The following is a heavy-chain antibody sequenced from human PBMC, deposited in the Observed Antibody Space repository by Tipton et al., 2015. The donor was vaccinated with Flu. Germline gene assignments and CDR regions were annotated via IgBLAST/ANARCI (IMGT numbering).Heavy chain of an antibody. J-gene: IGHJ6*03. CDR3: ARRDGIAAAPLAPYYYYYYMDV. Sequence: QLVQSGAEVKKPGASVKVSCKASGYTFTSYGISWVRQAPGQGLEWMGWISAYNGNTNYAQKLQGRVTMTTDTSTSTAYMELRSLRSEDTAVYYCARRDGIAAAPLAPYYYYYYMDVWGKGTTVTVSS. D-gene: IGHD6-13*01. CDR1: GYTFTSYG. CDR2: ISAYNGNT. V-gene: IGHV1-18*04.